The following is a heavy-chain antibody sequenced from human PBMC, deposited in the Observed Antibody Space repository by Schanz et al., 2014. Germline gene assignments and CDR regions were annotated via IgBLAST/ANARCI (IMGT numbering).Heavy chain of an antibody. Sequence: VQLVQSGAEVKKPGASVKVSCKASGYTFVSYSMHWVRQAPGQGLEWMGIINPSGGGTSYALRFQDRVTVTRDTSRSTVYMELSSLRSEDTAVYYSARDPPAYWSDTSCIETPFDYWGQGTLVTVSS. CDR1: GYTFVSYS. J-gene: IGHJ4*02. D-gene: IGHD2-2*01. CDR2: INPSGGGT. CDR3: ARDPPAYWSDTSCIETPFDY. V-gene: IGHV1-46*03.